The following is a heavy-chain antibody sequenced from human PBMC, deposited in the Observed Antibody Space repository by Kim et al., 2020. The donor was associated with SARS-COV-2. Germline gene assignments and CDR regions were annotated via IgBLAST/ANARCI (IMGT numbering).Heavy chain of an antibody. Sequence: ASVKVSCKASGYTFTNNYMHWVRQAPGQGLEWMGMINLSGGSTTYAQKFQGRVTMTRDTSTSTVYMELSSLRSEDTAIYYCARGVVGAASFYVWGQGTMV. CDR2: INLSGGST. CDR1: GYTFTNNY. J-gene: IGHJ3*01. D-gene: IGHD1-26*01. V-gene: IGHV1-46*01. CDR3: ARGVVGAASFYV.